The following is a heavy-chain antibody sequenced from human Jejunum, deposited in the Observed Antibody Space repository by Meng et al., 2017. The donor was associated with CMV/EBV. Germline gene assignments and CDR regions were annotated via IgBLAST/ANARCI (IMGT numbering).Heavy chain of an antibody. D-gene: IGHD3-16*01. CDR3: AKDGGGFNSSPFDY. CDR1: GFAFSSHA. CDR2: TSYDGNTQ. V-gene: IGHV3-30*04. J-gene: IGHJ4*02. Sequence: SGFAFSSHAMHWVRQVPGKGLEWVAVTSYDGNTQYYTDSVKDRFTISRDNSDNMVYLQMNSLRPDDTAVYYCAKDGGGFNSSPFDYWGQGTLVTVSS.